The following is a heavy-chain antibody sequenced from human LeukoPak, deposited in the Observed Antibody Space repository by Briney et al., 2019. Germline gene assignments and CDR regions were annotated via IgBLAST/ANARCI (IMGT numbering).Heavy chain of an antibody. D-gene: IGHD2-2*01. CDR1: GFTFDSYW. CDR3: ARHGRSSTYSQLDY. V-gene: IGHV3-7*04. Sequence: PGGSLRLSCAASGFTFDSYWMTWVRQAPGKGLEWVANIKEDGSETKYVDSVKGRFTISRDSAKNSLNLQMNSLRVEDTAVYYCARHGRSSTYSQLDYWGQGTLVTVSS. CDR2: IKEDGSET. J-gene: IGHJ4*02.